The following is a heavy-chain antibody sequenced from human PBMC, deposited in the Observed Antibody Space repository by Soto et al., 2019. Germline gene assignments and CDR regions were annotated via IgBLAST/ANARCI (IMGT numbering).Heavy chain of an antibody. CDR1: GGSFSGYY. CDR3: ARDVRDTGYSYWFDP. V-gene: IGHV4-34*01. D-gene: IGHD3-9*01. Sequence: SETLSLTCAVYGGSFSGYYWSWIRQPPGKGLEWIGEVNHSGSTNYNPSLKSRVTISVDTSKNQFSLKLSSVTAADTAVYYCARDVRDTGYSYWFDPWGQGILVTVSS. J-gene: IGHJ5*02. CDR2: VNHSGST.